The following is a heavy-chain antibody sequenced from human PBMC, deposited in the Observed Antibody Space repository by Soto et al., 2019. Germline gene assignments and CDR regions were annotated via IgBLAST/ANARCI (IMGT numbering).Heavy chain of an antibody. J-gene: IGHJ4*02. D-gene: IGHD6-19*01. CDR1: GFTFSDYA. V-gene: IGHV3-30*18. Sequence: VQLVESGGGVVQPGRSLRLSCAASGFTFSDYAMHWVRQAPGKGLEWVAVVSHDGRNTHYADSVKGRFTISRDSSKNTVSLEMPSLRAVDTAVYYCAKGGRQWLVTSDFNYWGQGALVTVSS. CDR2: VSHDGRNT. CDR3: AKGGRQWLVTSDFNY.